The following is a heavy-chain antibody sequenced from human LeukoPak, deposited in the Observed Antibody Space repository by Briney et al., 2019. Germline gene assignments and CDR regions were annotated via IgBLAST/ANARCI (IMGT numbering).Heavy chain of an antibody. CDR1: GFTFSSYG. CDR3: ARLGGRYSSGWLDY. V-gene: IGHV3-33*01. Sequence: GRSLRLSCAASGFTFSSYGMHWVRQAPGKGLEWVAVIWYDGSNKYYADSVKGRFTISRDNSKNTLYLQMNSLRAEDTAVYYCARLGGRYSSGWLDYWGQGTLVTVSS. CDR2: IWYDGSNK. D-gene: IGHD6-19*01. J-gene: IGHJ4*02.